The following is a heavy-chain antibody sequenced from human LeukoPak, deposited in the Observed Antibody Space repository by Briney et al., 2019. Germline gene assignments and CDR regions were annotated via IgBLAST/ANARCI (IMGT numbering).Heavy chain of an antibody. Sequence: PGGSLSLPCAASGFTFDDYGMSWVRQAPGKGLEWVSGINWNGGSTDYADSVKGRFTISRDNAKNSLYLQMNSLRAEDTALYHCASSCSSTRCYGRDVWGKGTSETVSS. V-gene: IGHV3-20*01. CDR1: GFTFDDYG. CDR2: INWNGGST. D-gene: IGHD2-2*01. CDR3: ASSCSSTRCYGRDV. J-gene: IGHJ6*04.